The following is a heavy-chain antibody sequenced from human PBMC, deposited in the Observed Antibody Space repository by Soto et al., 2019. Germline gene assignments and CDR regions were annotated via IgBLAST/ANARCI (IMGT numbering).Heavy chain of an antibody. CDR3: ASDPAVAGIYYFDY. D-gene: IGHD6-19*01. V-gene: IGHV3-30-3*01. CDR1: GFTFSSYA. J-gene: IGHJ4*02. CDR2: ISYDGSNK. Sequence: QVQLVESGGGVVQPGRSLRLSCAASGFTFSSYAMHWVRQAPGKGLEWVAVISYDGSNKYYADSVKGRFTISRDNSKNTLYLQMNSLRAEDTAVYYCASDPAVAGIYYFDYWGQGTLVTVSS.